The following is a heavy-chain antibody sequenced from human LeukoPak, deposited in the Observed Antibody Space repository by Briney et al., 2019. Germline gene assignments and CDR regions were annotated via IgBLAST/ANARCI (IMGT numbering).Heavy chain of an antibody. J-gene: IGHJ4*02. D-gene: IGHD3-22*01. V-gene: IGHV4-31*03. Sequence: ASETLSLTCTVSGGSISSGGYYWSWIRQHPGKGLEWIVYIYYSGSTYYNPSLKSRVTMSVDMSDNQFSLKLSSVTAADTAVYYCARGRRDSSGGTPFDYWGQGTLVTVSS. CDR3: ARGRRDSSGGTPFDY. CDR1: GGSISSGGYY. CDR2: IYYSGST.